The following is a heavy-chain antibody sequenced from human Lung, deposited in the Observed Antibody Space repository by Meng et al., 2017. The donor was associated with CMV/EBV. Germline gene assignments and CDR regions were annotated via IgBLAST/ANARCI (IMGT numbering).Heavy chain of an antibody. CDR1: GFTFDDYG. Sequence: GESXKIPCAASGFTFDDYGMSWVRQAPGKGLEWVSGINWNGGSKGYADSVKGRFTISRDNAKNSLYLQMNSLRAEDTALYYCAREEYSSSSQAGQYYYYYYGMDVWXQGTTVTVSS. CDR3: AREEYSSSSQAGQYYYYYYGMDV. V-gene: IGHV3-20*04. CDR2: INWNGGSK. J-gene: IGHJ6*02. D-gene: IGHD6-6*01.